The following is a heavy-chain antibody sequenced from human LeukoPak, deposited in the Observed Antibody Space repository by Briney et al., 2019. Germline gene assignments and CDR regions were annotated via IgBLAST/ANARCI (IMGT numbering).Heavy chain of an antibody. D-gene: IGHD6-19*01. CDR3: AKRGIAVADY. J-gene: IGHJ4*02. V-gene: IGHV3-30*02. CDR2: IRYDGSNK. CDR1: GFTFNIYA. Sequence: GGSLRLSCVTSGFTFNIYAMHWVRHAPGKGLEWVAFIRYDGSNKYYADSVKGRFTISRDNSKNTLYLQMNSLRAEDTAVYYCAKRGIAVADYWGQGTLVTVSS.